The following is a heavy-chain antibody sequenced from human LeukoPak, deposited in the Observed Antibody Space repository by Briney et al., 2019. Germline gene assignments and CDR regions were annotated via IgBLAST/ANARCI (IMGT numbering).Heavy chain of an antibody. CDR2: IWSDGSKK. Sequence: PGGSLRLSCTASGFTFSSCGMHWVRQAPGQGLEWVAVIWSDGSKKYHADSVKGRFTISRDNTKNMLYLQMNSLRAEVTAIYYCVRVGTDSIGSYPDYWGQGTLVTVTS. D-gene: IGHD3-22*01. V-gene: IGHV3-33*01. CDR1: GFTFSSCG. CDR3: VRVGTDSIGSYPDY. J-gene: IGHJ4*02.